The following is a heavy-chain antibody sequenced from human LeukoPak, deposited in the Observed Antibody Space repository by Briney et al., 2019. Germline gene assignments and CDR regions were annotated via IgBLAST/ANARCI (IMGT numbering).Heavy chain of an antibody. CDR3: ARDGDSYGKPNDAFDI. CDR2: ISSSGSTI. V-gene: IGHV3-11*04. D-gene: IGHD2-21*02. CDR1: GFTFSDYY. Sequence: GSLRLSCLASGFTFSDYYMSWIRQAPGKGLEWVSYISSSGSTIYYADSVKGRFTIARDNAKNSLYLQMNSLRAEDTAVYYCARDGDSYGKPNDAFDIWGQGTMVIVSS. J-gene: IGHJ3*02.